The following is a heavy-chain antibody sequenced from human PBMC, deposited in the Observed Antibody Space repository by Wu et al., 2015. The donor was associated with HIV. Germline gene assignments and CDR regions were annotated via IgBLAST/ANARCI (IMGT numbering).Heavy chain of an antibody. CDR2: INPNSGGT. CDR1: GYTFTGYY. Sequence: QVQLVQSGAEVKKPGASVKVSCKASGYTFTGYYMHWVRQAPGQGLEWMGWINPNSGGTNYAQKFQGRVTMTRDTSISTAYMELSRLRSDDTAVYYCARDLSRDCSSTSCYWFDPWGQGTLVTVSS. V-gene: IGHV1-2*02. J-gene: IGHJ5*02. CDR3: ARDLSRDCSSTSCYWFDP. D-gene: IGHD2-2*01.